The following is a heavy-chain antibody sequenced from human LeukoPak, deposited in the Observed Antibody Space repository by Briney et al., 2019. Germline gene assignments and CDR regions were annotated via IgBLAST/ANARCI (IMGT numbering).Heavy chain of an antibody. CDR2: INPSGGST. CDR1: GYTFTSYY. CDR3: ARVVPPPPGIAAAGPYDY. V-gene: IGHV1-46*01. D-gene: IGHD6-13*01. Sequence: ASVKVSCKASGYTFTSYYMHWVRQAPGQGLEWMGIINPSGGSTSYAQKFQGRVTMTRDTSTSTVYMELSSLRSEDTAVYYCARVVPPPPGIAAAGPYDYWGQGTLVTVSS. J-gene: IGHJ4*02.